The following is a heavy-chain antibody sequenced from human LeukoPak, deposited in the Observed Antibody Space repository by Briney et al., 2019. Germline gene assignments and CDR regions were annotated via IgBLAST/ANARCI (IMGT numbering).Heavy chain of an antibody. CDR3: AKDMDNWNYMGFDY. D-gene: IGHD1-7*01. CDR2: ISWNSGSI. Sequence: GGSLRLSCAASGFTFDDYAMHWVRQAPGKGLEWVSGISWNSGSIGYADSVKGRFTISRDNAKNSLYLQMNSLRAEDTALYYCAKDMDNWNYMGFDYWGQGTLVTVSS. V-gene: IGHV3-9*01. J-gene: IGHJ4*02. CDR1: GFTFDDYA.